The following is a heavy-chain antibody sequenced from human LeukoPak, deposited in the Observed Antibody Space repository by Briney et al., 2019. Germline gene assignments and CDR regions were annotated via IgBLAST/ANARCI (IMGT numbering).Heavy chain of an antibody. CDR1: GFTFSSYS. V-gene: IGHV3-21*01. J-gene: IGHJ4*02. CDR3: ARDSLRRTYYYDSSGYYGY. D-gene: IGHD3-22*01. CDR2: ISSSSSYI. Sequence: GGSLRLSCAASGFTFSSYSMNWVRQAPGKGLEWVSSISSSSSYIYYADSVKGRFTISRDNAKNSLYLQMNSLRAEDTAVYYCARDSLRRTYYYDSSGYYGYWGQGTLVTASS.